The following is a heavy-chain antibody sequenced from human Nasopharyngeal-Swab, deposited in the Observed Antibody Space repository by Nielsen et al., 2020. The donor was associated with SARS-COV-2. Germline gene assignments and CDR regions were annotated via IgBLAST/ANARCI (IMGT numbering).Heavy chain of an antibody. CDR3: AKSSSTPYGMDV. CDR1: GFTFSSYA. CDR2: ISGSGGST. V-gene: IGHV3-23*01. J-gene: IGHJ6*02. Sequence: GESLKISCEASGFTFSSYAMSWVRQAPGKGLEWVSAISGSGGSTYYADSVKGRFTISRDNSKNTLYLQMNSLRAEDTAVYYCAKSSSTPYGMDVWGQGTTVTVSS.